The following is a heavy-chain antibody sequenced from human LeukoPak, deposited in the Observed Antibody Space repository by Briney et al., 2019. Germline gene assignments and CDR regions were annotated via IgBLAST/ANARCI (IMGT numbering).Heavy chain of an antibody. CDR1: GFAFSIYE. D-gene: IGHD6-13*01. CDR3: ARDPGYSSTGVDAFDI. CDR2: ISSSGSYI. V-gene: IGHV3-48*03. Sequence: PGGSLRLSCTASGFAFSIYEMDWVRQAPGKGLEWVSYISSSGSYIQYAESVKGRFTISRDNAEKSLFLQMNSLRDEDTAVYYCARDPGYSSTGVDAFDIWDRGTMVTVSS. J-gene: IGHJ3*02.